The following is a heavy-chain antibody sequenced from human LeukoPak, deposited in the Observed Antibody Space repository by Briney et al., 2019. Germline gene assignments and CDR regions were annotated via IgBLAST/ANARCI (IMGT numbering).Heavy chain of an antibody. V-gene: IGHV4-31*03. CDR2: IYYSGST. J-gene: IGHJ6*03. CDR3: AASPYGDYDPYYYYMDV. Sequence: SETLSHTCTVSGGSISSGGYYWSWIRQHPGKGLEWIGYIYYSGSTYYNPSLKSRVTISVDTSKNQFSLKLSSVTAADTAVYYCAASPYGDYDPYYYYMDVWGKGTTVTVSS. CDR1: GGSISSGGYY. D-gene: IGHD4-17*01.